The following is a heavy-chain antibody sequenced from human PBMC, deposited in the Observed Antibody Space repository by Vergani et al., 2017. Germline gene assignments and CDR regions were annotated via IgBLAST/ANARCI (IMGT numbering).Heavy chain of an antibody. V-gene: IGHV3-23*01. Sequence: EVQLLESGGDLVQPGGSLRLSCAASGFTFNHYAMNWVRQAPGKGLEWFSGISGSGGSTYYAGSVKGRFTISRDSSKNTLYLQMNSLSAGDTAVYYCAKANPRNSGYYYLYYYHAMDVWCQGTTVTVSS. CDR3: AKANPRNSGYYYLYYYHAMDV. D-gene: IGHD5-12*01. CDR2: ISGSGGST. J-gene: IGHJ6*02. CDR1: GFTFNHYA.